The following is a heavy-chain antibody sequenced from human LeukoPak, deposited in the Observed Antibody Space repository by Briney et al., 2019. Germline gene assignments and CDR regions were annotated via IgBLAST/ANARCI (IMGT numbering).Heavy chain of an antibody. Sequence: PGGSLRLSCAASGFNVSSNYMSWVRQAPGKGLEWLPVLYSGGSTYYADSVKGRFIISRDNSKNTLYLQMNRLRVEDTAVYYCAREEWAFDIWGQGTMVTVSS. CDR2: LYSGGST. D-gene: IGHD3-3*01. CDR3: AREEWAFDI. J-gene: IGHJ3*02. V-gene: IGHV3-66*01. CDR1: GFNVSSNY.